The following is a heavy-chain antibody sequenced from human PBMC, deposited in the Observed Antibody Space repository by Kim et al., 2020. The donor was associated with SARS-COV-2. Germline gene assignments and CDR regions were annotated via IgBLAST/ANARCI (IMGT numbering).Heavy chain of an antibody. CDR3: ARYSGSYGY. Sequence: GSPNYDPSLKSRVTISVDTSKNQFALKLCSVTAADTAVYYCARYSGSYGYWGQGTLVTVSS. V-gene: IGHV4-34*01. J-gene: IGHJ4*02. CDR2: GSP. D-gene: IGHD1-26*01.